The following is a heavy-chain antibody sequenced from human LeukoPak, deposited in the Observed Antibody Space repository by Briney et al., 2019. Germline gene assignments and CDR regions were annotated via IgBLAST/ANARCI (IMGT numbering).Heavy chain of an antibody. CDR1: GFTFSSYS. CDR3: ARPIGGYVLDGMDV. D-gene: IGHD5-12*01. CDR2: ISSSSSYI. J-gene: IGHJ6*02. Sequence: GGSLRLSCAASGFTFSSYSMNWVRQAPGKGLEWVSSISSSSSYIYYADSVKGRFTISRDNAKNSLYLQMNSLRAEDTAVYYCARPIGGYVLDGMDVWGQGTTVTVSS. V-gene: IGHV3-21*01.